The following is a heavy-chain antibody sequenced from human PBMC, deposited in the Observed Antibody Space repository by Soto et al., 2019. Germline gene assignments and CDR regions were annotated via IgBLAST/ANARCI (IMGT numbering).Heavy chain of an antibody. D-gene: IGHD6-13*01. V-gene: IGHV3-64*01. CDR2: IGSNGVGT. CDR1: GFTLSGYA. J-gene: IGHJ6*02. CDR3: ARLGGGSSSWYHQRYYGMDV. Sequence: PGGSLRLSCAASGFTLSGYAMDWVRQAPGKGLEYVSGIGSNGVGTYYANSVQGRFTISRDNSKNTVYLQMGSLRPEDMAVYYCARLGGGSSSWYHQRYYGMDVWGQGTTVTVSS.